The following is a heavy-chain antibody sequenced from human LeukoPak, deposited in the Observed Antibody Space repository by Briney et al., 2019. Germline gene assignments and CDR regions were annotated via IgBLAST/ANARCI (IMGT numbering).Heavy chain of an antibody. D-gene: IGHD2-8*02. J-gene: IGHJ4*02. Sequence: PGGSLRLSCAAPGFTFSSYSMNWVRQAPGKGLEWVSSISSSSSYIYYADSVKGRFTISRDNAKNSLYLQMNSLRAEDTAVYYCARDTVGGSYSHYWGQGTLVTVSS. CDR3: ARDTVGGSYSHY. CDR2: ISSSSSYI. V-gene: IGHV3-21*01. CDR1: GFTFSSYS.